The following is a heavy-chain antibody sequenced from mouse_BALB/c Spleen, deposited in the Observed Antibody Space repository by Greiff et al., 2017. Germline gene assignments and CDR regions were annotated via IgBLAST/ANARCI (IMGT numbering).Heavy chain of an antibody. CDR2: IDPANGNT. Sequence: EVQLQESGAELVKPGASVKLSCTASGFNIKDTYMHWVKQRPEQGLEWIGRIDPANGNTKYDPKFQGKATITADTSSNTAYLQLSSLTSEDTAVYYCAPIYYYGSSYVVDYGGQGTSVTVSS. V-gene: IGHV14-3*02. CDR3: APIYYYGSSYVVDY. CDR1: GFNIKDTY. J-gene: IGHJ4*01. D-gene: IGHD1-1*01.